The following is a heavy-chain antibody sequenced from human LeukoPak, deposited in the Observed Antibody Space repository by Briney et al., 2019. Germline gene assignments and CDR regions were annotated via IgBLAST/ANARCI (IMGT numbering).Heavy chain of an antibody. D-gene: IGHD2-8*01. CDR3: AKGGVMGARETDY. J-gene: IGHJ4*02. Sequence: GGSLRLSCAASGFTLSRYTMGWVRQAPGKGLEWVSTISSGGSTYYPDSMEGRFTISRDNSKNTLYLQMNSLRGEDTAVYYCAKGGVMGARETDYWGQGTLVTVSS. V-gene: IGHV3-23*01. CDR1: GFTLSRYT. CDR2: ISSGGST.